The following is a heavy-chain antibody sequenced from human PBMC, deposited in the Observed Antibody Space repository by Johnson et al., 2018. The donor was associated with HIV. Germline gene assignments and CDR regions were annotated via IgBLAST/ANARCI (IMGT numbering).Heavy chain of an antibody. J-gene: IGHJ3*02. Sequence: VQLVESGGGVVRPGGSLRLSCVASGFTFDDYGMSWVRQAPGKGLEWVSGINWNGGSTGYADSVKGRFTVSRDNSKNTLYLRMNSLRTEDTAVYCCAKEICSGDEFGDGYNPTEIWGQGTMVTVSS. V-gene: IGHV3-20*04. CDR1: GFTFDDYG. CDR3: AKEICSGDEFGDGYNPTEI. D-gene: IGHD5-24*01. CDR2: INWNGGST.